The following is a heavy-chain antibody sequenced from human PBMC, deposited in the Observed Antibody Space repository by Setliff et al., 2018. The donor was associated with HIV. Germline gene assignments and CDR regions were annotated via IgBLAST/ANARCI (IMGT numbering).Heavy chain of an antibody. V-gene: IGHV3-11*01. CDR2: INSASTTK. J-gene: IGHJ6*03. D-gene: IGHD2-8*02. CDR3: ARDFTDHPYYYMGV. Sequence: NPSETLSLTCAVYGGSFSGYYMSWVRQAPGKGLEWISYINSASTTKYYADSVRGRFTISRDNAQNSLHLQLSSLRAEDTAIYYCARDFTDHPYYYMGVWGKGTTVTVS. CDR1: GGSFSGYY.